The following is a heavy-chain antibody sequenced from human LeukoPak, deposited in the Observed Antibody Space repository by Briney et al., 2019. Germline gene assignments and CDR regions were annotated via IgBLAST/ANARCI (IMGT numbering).Heavy chain of an antibody. V-gene: IGHV4-34*01. CDR3: ARVDITGTRPFDY. CDR1: GGSFSGYY. CDR2: INHSGST. D-gene: IGHD1-7*01. Sequence: SGTLSLTCAVYGGSFSGYYWSWIRQPPGKGLEWIGEINHSGSTNYNPSLKSRVTISVDTSKNQFSLKLSSVTAADTAVYYCARVDITGTRPFDYWGQGTLVTVSS. J-gene: IGHJ4*02.